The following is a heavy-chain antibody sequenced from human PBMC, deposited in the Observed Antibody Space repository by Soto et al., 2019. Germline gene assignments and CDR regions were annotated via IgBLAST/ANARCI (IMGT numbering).Heavy chain of an antibody. CDR1: GFTFSRYS. V-gene: IGHV3-21*01. CDR3: VRDRYFFWGTYLAELPAQFDP. J-gene: IGHJ5*02. CDR2: ISSSSTYT. D-gene: IGHD3-16*02. Sequence: GGSLRLSCVTSGFTFSRYSMNWVRQDPGKGLEWVSSISSSSTYTYNVDSVKGRFTISRDNAKNSLYLQMDSLKAEDTAVYYCVRDRYFFWGTYLAELPAQFDPWGQGILVTVSS.